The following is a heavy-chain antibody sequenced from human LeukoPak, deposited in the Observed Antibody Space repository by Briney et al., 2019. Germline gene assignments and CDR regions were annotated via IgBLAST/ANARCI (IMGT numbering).Heavy chain of an antibody. Sequence: PGGALRLSCAASGFTFSGYWMHWGRQAPGKGLGWASRINSDGSSTSYADSVKGRFAISRDNAKNTLSLQMNSLRADDTAVYYCTRDGGGYPYYFDYWGQGTLVTVSS. J-gene: IGHJ4*02. CDR2: INSDGSST. D-gene: IGHD3-22*01. CDR1: GFTFSGYW. V-gene: IGHV3-74*01. CDR3: TRDGGGYPYYFDY.